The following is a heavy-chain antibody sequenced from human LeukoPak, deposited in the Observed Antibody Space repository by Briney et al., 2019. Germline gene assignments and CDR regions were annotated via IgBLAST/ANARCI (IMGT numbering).Heavy chain of an antibody. CDR3: ARTRGLDAFDI. CDR2: IYYNGDT. V-gene: IGHV4-38-2*01. J-gene: IGHJ3*02. CDR1: GDSIRSVYY. Sequence: SEPLSLTCAVSGDSIRSVYYWGWIRQPPGRGLDWIASIYYNGDTYYKPSLKSRVTISLDTSKNVFSLKLTSVTAADTAVYFCARTRGLDAFDIWGQGTVVTVSS.